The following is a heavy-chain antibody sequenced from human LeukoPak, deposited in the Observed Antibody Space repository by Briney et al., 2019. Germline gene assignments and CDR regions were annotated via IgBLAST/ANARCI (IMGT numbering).Heavy chain of an antibody. CDR3: AREFSGSISRHFGY. CDR2: INIDGNIT. D-gene: IGHD2-15*01. CDR1: GFTFSNYW. Sequence: GGSLRLSCAASGFTFSNYWMHWVRQAPGKGPVWVSRINIDGNITTYADSVKGRFSISRDNAKNALYLQMNSLRAEDTAMFYCAREFSGSISRHFGYWGQGTLVTVSS. J-gene: IGHJ4*02. V-gene: IGHV3-74*01.